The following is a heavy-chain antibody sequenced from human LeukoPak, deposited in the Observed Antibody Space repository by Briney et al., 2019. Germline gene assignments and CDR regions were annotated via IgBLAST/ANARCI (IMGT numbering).Heavy chain of an antibody. J-gene: IGHJ3*02. Sequence: PGGSLRLSCAASGFIFSTYDMHWVRQATGKGLEWVSAIDTAGNTLYPAYVRGRFTISRENAKNSLYLQMNNVRGGDTAVYYCARTSKVTSVMDIWGQGTMVTVSS. CDR2: IDTAGNT. V-gene: IGHV3-13*04. CDR1: GFIFSTYD. CDR3: ARTSKVTSVMDI. D-gene: IGHD3-16*01.